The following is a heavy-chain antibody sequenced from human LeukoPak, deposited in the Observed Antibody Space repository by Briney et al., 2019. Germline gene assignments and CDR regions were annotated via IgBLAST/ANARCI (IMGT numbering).Heavy chain of an antibody. Sequence: ASVKVSCKASGYTFTSYGISWVRQAPGQGLEWMGWISAYNGNTNYAQKLQGRVTMTTDTSTSTAYMELSSLRSEDTAVYYCASGEILWVFDYWGQGTLVTVSS. CDR2: ISAYNGNT. CDR3: ASGEILWVFDY. CDR1: GYTFTSYG. D-gene: IGHD2/OR15-2a*01. V-gene: IGHV1-18*01. J-gene: IGHJ4*02.